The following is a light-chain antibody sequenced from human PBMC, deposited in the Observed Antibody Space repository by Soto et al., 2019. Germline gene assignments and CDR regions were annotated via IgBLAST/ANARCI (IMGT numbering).Light chain of an antibody. CDR1: SSDIGRYNL. Sequence: QSVLAQPASVSGSPGQSITISCTGTSSDIGRYNLVSWYQQYPGEAPKLVIYDVTKRPSGVSDRFSASKSGNTASLTISGLQAEDEADYYCCSHAGRCSVLFGGGTKLTVL. CDR3: CSHAGRCSVL. CDR2: DVT. V-gene: IGLV2-23*02. J-gene: IGLJ2*01.